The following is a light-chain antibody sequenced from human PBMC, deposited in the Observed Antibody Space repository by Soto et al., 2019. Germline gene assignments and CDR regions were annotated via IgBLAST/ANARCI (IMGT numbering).Light chain of an antibody. Sequence: EIVLTQSPGTLSLSPGERATLSCRASQSIGSFLAWYQQKPGQSPRLLIYDASNRATGIPARFSGSGSETDFTLTISSLEPEDFAVYYCHQRGNWPLTFGGGTKVEIK. CDR2: DAS. J-gene: IGKJ4*01. CDR1: QSIGSF. CDR3: HQRGNWPLT. V-gene: IGKV3-11*01.